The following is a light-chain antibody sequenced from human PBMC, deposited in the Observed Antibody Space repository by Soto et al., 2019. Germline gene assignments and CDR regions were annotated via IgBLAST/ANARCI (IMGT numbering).Light chain of an antibody. V-gene: IGKV3-20*01. CDR1: QSVSSSY. CDR3: HQYGSSPRIT. Sequence: EIGLTHTPGTLSLSPGERATLSCRASQSVSSSYLAWYQQKPGQAPRLLIYGASSRATGIPDRFSGSGSGTDFTLTISRLVPQDFAVYYCHQYGSSPRITFGHGTRLEI. J-gene: IGKJ5*01. CDR2: GAS.